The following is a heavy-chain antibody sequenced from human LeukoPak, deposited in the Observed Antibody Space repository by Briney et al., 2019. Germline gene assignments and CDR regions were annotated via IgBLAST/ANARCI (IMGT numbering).Heavy chain of an antibody. CDR3: ARVGFVYSLSYYYYMDV. D-gene: IGHD6-13*01. CDR2: IYTSGST. V-gene: IGHV4-61*02. CDR1: GGSISSGSYY. J-gene: IGHJ6*03. Sequence: PSETLSLTCTVSGGSISSGSYYWSWIRQPAGKGLEWIGRIYTSGSTNYNPSLKSRVTISVDTSKNQFSLKLSSVTAADTAVYYCARVGFVYSLSYYYYMDVWGKGTTVTVSS.